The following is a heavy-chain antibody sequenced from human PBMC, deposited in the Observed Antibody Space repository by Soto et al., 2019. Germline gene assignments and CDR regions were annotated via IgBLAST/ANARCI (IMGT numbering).Heavy chain of an antibody. Sequence: PGGSLRLSCSVAGFTVSDSMSWVRQAPGKGLECVSFIHSDGSTHYTDSVEGRFTISRENSKNTLSLHMDRLRVEDTAVYYCAKDRGGDCPDNSCYFGADYWGQGTPVTVSS. J-gene: IGHJ4*02. CDR3: AKDRGGDCPDNSCYFGADY. CDR1: GFTVSDS. CDR2: IHSDGST. V-gene: IGHV3-53*05. D-gene: IGHD2-2*01.